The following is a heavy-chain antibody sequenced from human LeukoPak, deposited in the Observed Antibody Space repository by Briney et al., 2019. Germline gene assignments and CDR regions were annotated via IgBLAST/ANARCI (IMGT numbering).Heavy chain of an antibody. J-gene: IGHJ4*02. D-gene: IGHD2/OR15-2a*01. CDR3: VSFYETY. V-gene: IGHV3-74*01. Sequence: GGSLRLSCAASGNYWMHWVRQAPGKGLVWVSHINSDGSWTSYADSVKGRFTISKDNAKNTVYLQMNSLRAEDTAVYYCVSFYETYWGRETLVTVSS. CDR2: INSDGSWT. CDR1: GNYW.